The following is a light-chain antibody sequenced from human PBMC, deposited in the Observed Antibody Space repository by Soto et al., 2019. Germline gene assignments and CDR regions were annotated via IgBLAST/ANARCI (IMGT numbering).Light chain of an antibody. CDR2: GIS. CDR3: QQLNSYPRT. V-gene: IGKV3-20*01. J-gene: IGKJ1*01. CDR1: QSIGSSY. Sequence: DIMLTQSPGTLSLSPGERATLSCRASQSIGSSYLGWYQQKPGQAPRLLIFGISSRATGIPDRFSGSGSGTDFTLTISSLQPEDFATYYCQQLNSYPRTFGQGTKVDIK.